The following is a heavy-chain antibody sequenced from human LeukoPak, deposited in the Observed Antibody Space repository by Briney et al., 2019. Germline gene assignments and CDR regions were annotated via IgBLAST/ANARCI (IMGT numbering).Heavy chain of an antibody. J-gene: IGHJ6*02. D-gene: IGHD3-22*01. CDR1: GFTFSSYA. V-gene: IGHV3-64*01. CDR3: ARSGYGDYYHYGMDV. Sequence: GGSLRLSCAASGFTFSSYAMHWVRQAPGKGLEYVSGISSNWDSTYYANSVKGRFTISRDNSKNTLYLQMGSLRAEDMAVYYCARSGYGDYYHYGMDVWGQGTTVTVSS. CDR2: ISSNWDST.